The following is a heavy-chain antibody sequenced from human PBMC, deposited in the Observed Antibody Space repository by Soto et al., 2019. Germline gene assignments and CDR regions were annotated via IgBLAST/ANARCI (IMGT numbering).Heavy chain of an antibody. CDR3: AGGGGGSGY. D-gene: IGHD3-16*01. J-gene: IGHJ4*02. CDR1: GFTFSNYW. Sequence: EVQLMESGGGLVQPGGSLRLSCAASGFTFSNYWMGWVRQAPGKGLEWVASLNQEGTEKFYVDSAKGRFTISRDNANDSLYRQRDSLGADDTAVYYWAGGGGGSGYGGQGALVTVSS. V-gene: IGHV3-7*01. CDR2: LNQEGTEK.